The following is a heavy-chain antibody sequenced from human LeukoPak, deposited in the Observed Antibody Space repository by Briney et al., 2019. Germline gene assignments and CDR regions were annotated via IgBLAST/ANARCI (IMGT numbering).Heavy chain of an antibody. J-gene: IGHJ6*03. CDR3: ARGQVVVVPAAMYYYYYMDV. Sequence: SETLSLTCAVYGGSFSGYYGSWIRQPPGKGLEWIGEINHSGSTNYNPSLKSRVTISVDTSKNQFSLKLSSVTAADTAVYYCARGQVVVVPAAMYYYYYMDVWGKGTTVTVSS. CDR2: INHSGST. D-gene: IGHD2-2*01. V-gene: IGHV4-34*01. CDR1: GGSFSGYY.